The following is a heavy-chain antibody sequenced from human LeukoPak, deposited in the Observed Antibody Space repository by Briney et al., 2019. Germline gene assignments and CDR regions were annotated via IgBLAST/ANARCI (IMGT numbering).Heavy chain of an antibody. Sequence: SGTPSLTCAVSGGSISDGYWWSWVRQPPGKGLEWIGEISHSGSTNYNPSLKSRVTISADKSKNQFSLKLSSVTAADTAVYYCARGRPIPWGTPFDYWGQGTLVTVSS. D-gene: IGHD3-16*01. CDR2: ISHSGST. CDR3: ARGRPIPWGTPFDY. V-gene: IGHV4-4*02. J-gene: IGHJ4*02. CDR1: GGSISDGYW.